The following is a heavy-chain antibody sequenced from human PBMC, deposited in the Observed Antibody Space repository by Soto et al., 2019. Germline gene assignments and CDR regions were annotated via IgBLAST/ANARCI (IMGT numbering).Heavy chain of an antibody. J-gene: IGHJ4*02. CDR1: GFTFSSDW. CDR2: INMDGSST. D-gene: IGHD3-16*01. CDR3: ARRPRGLYVNDY. V-gene: IGHV3-74*01. Sequence: GGSLRLSCAASGFTFSSDWMHWVRQAAGKGLVWVSRINMDGSSTNYADSVKGRFTISRDNAKNTLYLQMNSLRADDTAVYYCARRPRGLYVNDYWGQGALVTVSS.